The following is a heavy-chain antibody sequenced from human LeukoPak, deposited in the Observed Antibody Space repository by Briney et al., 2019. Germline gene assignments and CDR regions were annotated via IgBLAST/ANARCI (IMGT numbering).Heavy chain of an antibody. CDR1: GYTFISHY. D-gene: IGHD3-16*01. Sequence: ASVKVSCKASGYTFISHYMHWVRQAPGQGLEWMGIINPGGGSTSYAQKFQGRVTITRDTSTSTVYTELSSLRSEDTAVYYCAREGGRYYYYMDVWGKGTTVTVSS. V-gene: IGHV1-46*01. CDR3: AREGGRYYYYMDV. CDR2: INPGGGST. J-gene: IGHJ6*03.